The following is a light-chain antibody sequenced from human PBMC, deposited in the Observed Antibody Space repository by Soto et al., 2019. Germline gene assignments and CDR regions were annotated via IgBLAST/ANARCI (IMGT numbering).Light chain of an antibody. J-gene: IGLJ2*01. CDR3: SSYTSSSTLGV. Sequence: QSALTQPASVSGSPGQSITISCTGTSSDVGGYNYVSWYQQHPGKAPKLMIYDVSNRPSGVSNRFSGSKSGNTASLTISGLQAEDEADYYCSSYTSSSTLGVFGGWIKLTVL. CDR1: SSDVGGYNY. CDR2: DVS. V-gene: IGLV2-14*01.